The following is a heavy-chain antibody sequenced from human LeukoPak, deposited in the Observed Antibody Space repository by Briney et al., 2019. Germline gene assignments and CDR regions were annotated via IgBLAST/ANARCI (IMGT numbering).Heavy chain of an antibody. V-gene: IGHV1-8*03. Sequence: ASVKVSCKASGGTFSSYAISWVRQAPGQGLEWMGWMNPNSGNTGYPQKFQGRVTITRNTSINTAYMELSSLRSEDSAVYYCARLSGYFSDYWGQGTLVTVSS. CDR1: GGTFSSYA. D-gene: IGHD3-22*01. CDR3: ARLSGYFSDY. J-gene: IGHJ4*02. CDR2: MNPNSGNT.